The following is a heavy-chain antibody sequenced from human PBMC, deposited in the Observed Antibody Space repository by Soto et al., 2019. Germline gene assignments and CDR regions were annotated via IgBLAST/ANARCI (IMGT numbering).Heavy chain of an antibody. CDR2: ITTTS. Sequence: GGSLRLSCAAFGFTFSNYAMCWVRQAPGKGLEWVSAITTTSYYTDSVNSQFAISRDNSKNTMYLQMNEVRAEDTGVYYCAKVFLLWCFDDWGQGTMVTVSS. D-gene: IGHD2-21*01. CDR3: AKVFLLWCFDD. V-gene: IGHV3-23*01. J-gene: IGHJ4*02. CDR1: GFTFSNYA.